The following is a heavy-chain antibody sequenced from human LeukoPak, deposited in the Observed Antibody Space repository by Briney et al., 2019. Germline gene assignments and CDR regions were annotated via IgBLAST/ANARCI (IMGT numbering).Heavy chain of an antibody. V-gene: IGHV4-59*01. J-gene: IGHJ2*01. Sequence: SETLSLTCTVSGGSISSYYWSWIRQPPGKGLEWIGYIYYSGSTNYNPSLKSRVTISVDTSKNQFSLKLGSVTAADTAVYYCAGSSPAWYFDLWGRGTLVTVSS. CDR3: AGSSPAWYFDL. CDR1: GGSISSYY. D-gene: IGHD2-2*01. CDR2: IYYSGST.